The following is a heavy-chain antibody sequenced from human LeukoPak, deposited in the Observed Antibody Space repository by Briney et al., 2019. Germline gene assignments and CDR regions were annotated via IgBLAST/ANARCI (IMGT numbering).Heavy chain of an antibody. V-gene: IGHV4-59*01. CDR3: ARDSGRIDGMDV. CDR1: GGSISSYY. D-gene: IGHD1-26*01. CDR2: IYYIGST. J-gene: IGHJ6*02. Sequence: SETLSLTCTVPGGSISSYYWSWIRQPPGKGLEWIGYIYYIGSTNYNPSLESRVTISVDTSKNQFSLKLSSVTAADTAVYYCARDSGRIDGMDVWGQGTTVTVSS.